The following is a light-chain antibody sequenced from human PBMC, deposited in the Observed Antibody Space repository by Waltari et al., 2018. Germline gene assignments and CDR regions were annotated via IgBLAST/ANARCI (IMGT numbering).Light chain of an antibody. CDR2: EVS. CDR3: SSYAGSNNLV. J-gene: IGLJ3*02. Sequence: QSALTQPPSASGSPGQSVTISCTGTSSDVGGYNYVSWYQQHPGKAPKLMIYEVSKRPSGFPDRVSGSKSGNTASRTVSGLQAEDEADYYCSSYAGSNNLVFGGGTKLTVL. V-gene: IGLV2-8*01. CDR1: SSDVGGYNY.